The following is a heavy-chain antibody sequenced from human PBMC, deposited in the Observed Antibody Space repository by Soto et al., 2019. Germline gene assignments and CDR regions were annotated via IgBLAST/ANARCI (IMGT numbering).Heavy chain of an antibody. CDR2: ISWNSGNI. CDR1: GFTFDDYA. Sequence: EVQLEESGGALVQPGRSLRLSCAASGFTFDDYAMHWVRQVLGKGLEWVSSISWNSGNIGYADSVKGRFTTSRNNAKNSLYLKMNSLRHEDTALYYWVRAKGGYSSATPFENWGQGTLVTVSS. D-gene: IGHD5-18*01. V-gene: IGHV3-9*01. J-gene: IGHJ4*02. CDR3: VRAKGGYSSATPFEN.